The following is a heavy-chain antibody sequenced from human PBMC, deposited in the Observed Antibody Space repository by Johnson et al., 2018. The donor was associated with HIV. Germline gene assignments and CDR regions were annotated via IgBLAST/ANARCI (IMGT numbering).Heavy chain of an antibody. CDR2: ISGSGGST. D-gene: IGHD2-15*01. V-gene: IGHV3-23*04. Sequence: VQLVESGGGLVQPGGSLRLSCAASGFTVSSNYMSWVRQAPGKGLEWVSAISGSGGSTYYADSVKGRFTISRDKSKNSLYLQMNSVRAEDTALYYGAGGRIGAFDIWGQGAMVTVSS. J-gene: IGHJ3*02. CDR3: AGGRIGAFDI. CDR1: GFTVSSNY.